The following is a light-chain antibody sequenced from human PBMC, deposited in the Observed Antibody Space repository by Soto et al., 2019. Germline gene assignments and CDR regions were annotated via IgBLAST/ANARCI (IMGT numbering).Light chain of an antibody. CDR3: TSYTTGGSYV. CDR1: SRDVGGYNS. J-gene: IGLJ1*01. Sequence: QSALTQPASVSGSPGLSIAISCTGTSRDVGGYNSVSWYQQQPGKVPKLMIYDVSNRPSGVSNRFSGPKSADTAALTISGRKAEDEGDYYGTSYTTGGSYVFGTGTKRTVL. V-gene: IGLV2-14*01. CDR2: DVS.